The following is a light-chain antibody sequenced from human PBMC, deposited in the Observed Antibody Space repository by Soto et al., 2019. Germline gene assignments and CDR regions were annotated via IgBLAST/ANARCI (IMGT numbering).Light chain of an antibody. Sequence: DIQMTQSPSTLSASVGDRVTITCRASQSISSSLAWYQQKPGKAPKLLIYDASNLESGVPSIFSGSGSGTEFTLTISSLPPANFATYYCQQYSTYSPFGQGPRVEIK. J-gene: IGKJ1*01. CDR3: QQYSTYSP. V-gene: IGKV1-5*01. CDR1: QSISSS. CDR2: DAS.